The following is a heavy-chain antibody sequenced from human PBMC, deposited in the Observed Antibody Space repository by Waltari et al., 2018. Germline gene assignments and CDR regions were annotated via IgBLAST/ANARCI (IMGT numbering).Heavy chain of an antibody. CDR1: GGSISSGGYS. J-gene: IGHJ6*03. CDR2: IYYSGAT. CDR3: ARGLYGSGNSPYYYYYYMDV. V-gene: IGHV4-30-2*01. D-gene: IGHD3-10*01. Sequence: QVQLQESASGLVKPSQTLSLTCAVSGGSISSGGYSWSWIRQPPGKGMEWSGYIYYSGATYYNPSLRSRVTISVDRSKNLFSLKLSSVTAADTAVYYCARGLYGSGNSPYYYYYYMDVWGKGTTVTVSS.